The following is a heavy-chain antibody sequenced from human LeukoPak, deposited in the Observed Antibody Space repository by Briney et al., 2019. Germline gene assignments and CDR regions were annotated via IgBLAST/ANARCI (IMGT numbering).Heavy chain of an antibody. CDR3: ARGDSGSYL. CDR1: GFTFSSYG. CDR2: IWYGGSNK. D-gene: IGHD1-26*01. V-gene: IGHV3-33*01. J-gene: IGHJ4*02. Sequence: GGSLRLSCAASGFTFSSYGMHWVRQAPGKGLEWVAVIWYGGSNKYYADSVKGRFTISRDNSKNTLYLQMNSLRAEDTAVYYCARGDSGSYLWGQGTLVTVSS.